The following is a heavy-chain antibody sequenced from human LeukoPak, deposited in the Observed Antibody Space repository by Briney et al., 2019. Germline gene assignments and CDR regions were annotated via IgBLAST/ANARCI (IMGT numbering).Heavy chain of an antibody. CDR2: ISYDGSKE. J-gene: IGHJ4*02. CDR1: GFTFSFYA. V-gene: IGHV3-30-3*01. CDR3: ARNDYGQYYFDY. D-gene: IGHD4-17*01. Sequence: GGSLRLSCAASGFTFSFYAVHWVRQAPGKGLEWVAIISYDGSKEYYADSVRGRFSISRDNSMSTLSLQMNSLREEDTAVYFCARNDYGQYYFDYWGRGTLVTVSS.